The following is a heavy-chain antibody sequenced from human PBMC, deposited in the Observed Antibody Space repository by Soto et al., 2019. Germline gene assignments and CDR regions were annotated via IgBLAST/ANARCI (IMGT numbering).Heavy chain of an antibody. D-gene: IGHD5-18*01. Sequence: ASVKVSCKASGFTFTSSAVQWVRQARGQRLEWIGWIVVGSGNTNYALKFQERVTITRDMSTSTAYMELSSLRSEDTAVYYCAAESLYSYGYYYGMDVWGQGTTVTVSS. CDR3: AAESLYSYGYYYGMDV. CDR2: IVVGSGNT. CDR1: GFTFTSSA. J-gene: IGHJ6*02. V-gene: IGHV1-58*01.